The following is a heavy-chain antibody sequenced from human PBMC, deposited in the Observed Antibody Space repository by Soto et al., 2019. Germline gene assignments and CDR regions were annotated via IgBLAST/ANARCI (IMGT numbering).Heavy chain of an antibody. V-gene: IGHV3-21*01. Sequence: EVQLVESGGGLVKPGGSLRLSCAASGFTFSSYSMNWVRQAPGKGLEWVSSISSSSSYIYYADSVKGRFTISRDNAKNSLYLQMNSLRAEDTAVYYCAREGIAVAGYYFDYWGQGTQVTVSS. CDR1: GFTFSSYS. J-gene: IGHJ4*02. CDR3: AREGIAVAGYYFDY. CDR2: ISSSSSYI. D-gene: IGHD6-19*01.